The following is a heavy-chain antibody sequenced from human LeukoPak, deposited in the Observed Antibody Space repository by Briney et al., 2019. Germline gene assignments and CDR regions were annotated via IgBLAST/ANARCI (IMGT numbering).Heavy chain of an antibody. CDR2: IWYDGSNK. J-gene: IGHJ4*02. D-gene: IGHD3-10*01. CDR3: ARDDYGSGSGRWVY. V-gene: IGHV3-33*08. CDR1: GLTFSSYG. Sequence: PGGSLRLSCVASGLTFSSYGMHWVRQAPGKGLEWVAVIWYDGSNKYYGDSVKGRFTISRDNSKNTLYLQMNSLRAEDTAVYYCARDDYGSGSGRWVYWGQGTLVTVSS.